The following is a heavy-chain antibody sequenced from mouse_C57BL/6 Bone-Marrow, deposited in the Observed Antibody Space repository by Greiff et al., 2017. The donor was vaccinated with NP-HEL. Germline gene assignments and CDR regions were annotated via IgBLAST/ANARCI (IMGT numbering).Heavy chain of an antibody. CDR3: ARPVYYDYYFDY. D-gene: IGHD2-4*01. V-gene: IGHV5-17*01. Sequence: EVKVVESGGGLVKPGGSLKLSCAASGFTFSDYGMHWVRQAPEKGLEWVAYISSGSSTIYYADTVKGRFTISRDNAKNTLFLQMTSLRSEDTAMYYCARPVYYDYYFDYWGQGTTLTVSS. CDR2: ISSGSSTI. J-gene: IGHJ2*01. CDR1: GFTFSDYG.